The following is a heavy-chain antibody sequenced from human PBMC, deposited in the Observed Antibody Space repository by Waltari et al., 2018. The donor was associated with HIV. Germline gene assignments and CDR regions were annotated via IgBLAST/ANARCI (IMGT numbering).Heavy chain of an antibody. D-gene: IGHD2-15*01. CDR1: GFNFSTSG. CDR3: AKDLVTRGFFYFYGMHV. CDR2: ISYNGLNK. V-gene: IGHV3-30*18. J-gene: IGHJ6*02. Sequence: QVQLEESGGRVVQPGRSLRLTCVASGFNFSTSGMHWVRQAPGKGLEWVAVISYNGLNKYYGDSVKGRFTISRDNSNSTLFLQMSSLRPDDTGVYYCAKDLVTRGFFYFYGMHVWGQGTTVTVSS.